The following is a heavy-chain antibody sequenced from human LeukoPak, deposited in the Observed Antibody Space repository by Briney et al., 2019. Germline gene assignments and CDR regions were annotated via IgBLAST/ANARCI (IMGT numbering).Heavy chain of an antibody. D-gene: IGHD3-3*01. Sequence: PSETLSLTCAVYGGSFSGYYWSWIRQPPGKGLEWIGEISHSGSTNYNPSLKSRVTISVDTSKNQFSLKLSSVTAADTAVYYCARGMESGFDYWGQGTLVTVSS. CDR3: ARGMESGFDY. V-gene: IGHV4-34*01. CDR2: ISHSGST. J-gene: IGHJ4*02. CDR1: GGSFSGYY.